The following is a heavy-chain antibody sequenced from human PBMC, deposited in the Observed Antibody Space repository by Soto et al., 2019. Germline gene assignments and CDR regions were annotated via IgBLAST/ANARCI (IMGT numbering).Heavy chain of an antibody. CDR1: GGSISSAGYS. CDR3: TITTAMAGIGMDV. CDR2: IYHSGSS. V-gene: IGHV4-30-2*01. J-gene: IGHJ6*02. D-gene: IGHD5-18*01. Sequence: QLQLQESGSGLVKASETLSLTCAVSGGSISSAGYSWSWIRQPPGGGLEWLGYIYHSGSSYYNPSLKSRGTISVDRSKNQFSLNLRSVTAADTAVYYCTITTAMAGIGMDVWGQGTTVTVS.